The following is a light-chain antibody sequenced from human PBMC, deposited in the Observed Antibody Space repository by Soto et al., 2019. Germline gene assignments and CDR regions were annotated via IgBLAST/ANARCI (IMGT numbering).Light chain of an antibody. CDR2: GAS. J-gene: IGKJ1*01. CDR3: QQYGSSRWT. V-gene: IGKV3-20*01. Sequence: EIVLTQSPGTLSLSPWEIATLSCRASQSVGTSYLAWYQQTPDQAPRLLIYGASSRATGIPDRFSGSGSGADFTLTISRLEPEDFAVYYCQQYGSSRWTFGHGTKVDIK. CDR1: QSVGTSY.